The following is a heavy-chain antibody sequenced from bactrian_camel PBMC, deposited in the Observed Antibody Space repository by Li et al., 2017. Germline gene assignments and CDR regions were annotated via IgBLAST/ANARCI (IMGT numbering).Heavy chain of an antibody. V-gene: IGHV3S53*01. CDR3: ATISSVYEDY. CDR1: GYTYSDDC. D-gene: IGHD3*01. Sequence: HVQLVESGGDLVQPGGSLRLSCTISGYTYSDDCMVWFRQAPGKEREAVAAIATDGTTHYAESVKGQFTISRDNAKNTVFLQMNSLKPEDTAVYYCATISSVYEDYWGQGTQVTVS. CDR2: IATDGTT. J-gene: IGHJ4*01.